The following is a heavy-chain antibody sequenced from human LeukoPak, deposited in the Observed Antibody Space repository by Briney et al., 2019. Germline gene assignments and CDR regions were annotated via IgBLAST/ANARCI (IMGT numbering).Heavy chain of an antibody. CDR3: AKIEGKYQLANIPDS. D-gene: IGHD2-2*01. CDR2: IRYDGSNE. J-gene: IGHJ4*02. Sequence: GGSLRLSCVASGFPFSYFGMHWVRQAPGKGLEWVAFIRYDGSNEYYAESVKGRFTISRDNSMNTLYLQMNSLRVEDTAAYYCAKIEGKYQLANIPDSWGQGTLVTVSS. CDR1: GFPFSYFG. V-gene: IGHV3-30*02.